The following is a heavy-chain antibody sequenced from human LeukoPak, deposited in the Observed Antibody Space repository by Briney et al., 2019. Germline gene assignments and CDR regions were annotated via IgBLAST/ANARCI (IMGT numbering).Heavy chain of an antibody. CDR2: ISHSGST. Sequence: SETLSLTCTVSGASISSYDWGWIRQPPGKALEWIGYISHSGSTNYNPSLKSRVTISTDTSKNQFSLKLSSVTTADTAVYYCARGSSGYYPYWGRGTLVTVSS. V-gene: IGHV4-59*01. CDR3: ARGSSGYYPY. J-gene: IGHJ4*02. CDR1: GASISSYD. D-gene: IGHD3-22*01.